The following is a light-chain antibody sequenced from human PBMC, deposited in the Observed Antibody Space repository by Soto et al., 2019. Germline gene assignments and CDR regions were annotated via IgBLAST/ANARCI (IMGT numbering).Light chain of an antibody. CDR1: SSDVGGYNY. Sequence: QSALTQPASVSGSPGQSITISCTGTSSDVGGYNYVSWYQQHPGKAPKLMIYEVSNRPSGVSNRFSGSKSGNTAPLTISGLQAEDEADYYCSSYTSSSTNWVFGGGTKVTVL. CDR3: SSYTSSSTNWV. J-gene: IGLJ3*02. CDR2: EVS. V-gene: IGLV2-14*01.